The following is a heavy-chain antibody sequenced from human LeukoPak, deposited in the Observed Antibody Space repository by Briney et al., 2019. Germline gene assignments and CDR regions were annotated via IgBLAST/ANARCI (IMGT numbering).Heavy chain of an antibody. Sequence: ASVKVSCKVSGYSLSELSTHWVRQAPGQGLEWMGGFDPGDDETIYAQKFQGRVTMTEDTSTDTASLELSSLTSEDTAVYFCATEKDLLLDSWGQGTPVTVS. CDR1: GYSLSELS. V-gene: IGHV1-24*01. CDR2: FDPGDDET. J-gene: IGHJ5*01. CDR3: ATEKDLLLDS. D-gene: IGHD1-26*01.